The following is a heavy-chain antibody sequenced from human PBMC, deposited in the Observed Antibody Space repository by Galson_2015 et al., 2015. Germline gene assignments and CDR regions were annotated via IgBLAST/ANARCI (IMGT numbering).Heavy chain of an antibody. D-gene: IGHD6-19*01. CDR2: ISASGDVR. J-gene: IGHJ4*02. CDR1: GFTFSNYA. CDR3: TERDSATVADVN. Sequence: LRLSCAGSGFTFSNYAMRWVRQAPGKGLEWVSAISASGDVRYHADSVKGRFTISRDNSKNTLYMQMNSLKAEDTALYYCTERDSATVADVNWGQGRLVTVSA. V-gene: IGHV3-23*01.